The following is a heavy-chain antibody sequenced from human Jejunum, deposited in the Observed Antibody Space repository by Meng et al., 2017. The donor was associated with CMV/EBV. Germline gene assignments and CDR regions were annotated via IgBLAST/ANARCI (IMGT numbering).Heavy chain of an antibody. Sequence: QGQLVGSGGGVVQPGGSLGFSCASSGLTFSNYGMYWVRQAPAKGLEWVAYIRFDGGNKQYADSVKGRFTISRDNSKNTLYLQMNSLTFEDTAVYYCTMPAAGTPPQYFQHWGQGTLVTVSS. J-gene: IGHJ1*01. CDR2: IRFDGGNK. D-gene: IGHD6-13*01. V-gene: IGHV3-30*02. CDR1: GLTFSNYG. CDR3: TMPAAGTPPQYFQH.